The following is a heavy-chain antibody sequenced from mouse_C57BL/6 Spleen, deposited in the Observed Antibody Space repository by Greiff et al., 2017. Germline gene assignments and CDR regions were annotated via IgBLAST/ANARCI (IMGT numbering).Heavy chain of an antibody. CDR1: GYTFTSYW. D-gene: IGHD2-1*01. V-gene: IGHV1-7*01. CDR2: INPSSGYT. CDR3: ARSGGYGNPFDY. Sequence: VHLVESGAELAKPGASVKLSCKASGYTFTSYWMHWVKQRPGQGLEWIGYINPSSGYTKYNQKFKDKATLTADNSSSTAYMQLSSLTYEDSAVYYCARSGGYGNPFDYWGQGTTLTVAS. J-gene: IGHJ2*01.